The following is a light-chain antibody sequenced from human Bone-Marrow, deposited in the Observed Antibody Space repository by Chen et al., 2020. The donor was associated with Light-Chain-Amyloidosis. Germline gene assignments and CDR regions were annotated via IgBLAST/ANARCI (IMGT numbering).Light chain of an antibody. V-gene: IGLV3-25*03. CDR1: DLPTKY. CDR3: QSADSSGTYEVI. J-gene: IGLJ2*01. CDR2: RDT. Sequence: SFGPDQPTSVSVAPGQTARIHCSGDDLPTKYAYWYQQKPGQAPVLGIHRDTERPSGISERFSGSSSGTTATLTISGVQAEDEADYHCQSADSSGTYEVIFGGGTKLTVL.